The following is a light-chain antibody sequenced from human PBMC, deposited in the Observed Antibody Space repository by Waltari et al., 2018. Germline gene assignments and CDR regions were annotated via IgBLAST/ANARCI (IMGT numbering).Light chain of an antibody. V-gene: IGKV3-11*01. CDR3: QQRSTWPRT. CDR2: DAS. CDR1: QTVSRS. Sequence: EVVLTQSPATLSLSPGERATLSCWASQTVSRSLVWYQQKPGQTPRPLIYDASSRATCIPARFSGSGSGTDFTLTINSLEPEDFAVYYGQQRSTWPRTFGQGTKVEIK. J-gene: IGKJ1*01.